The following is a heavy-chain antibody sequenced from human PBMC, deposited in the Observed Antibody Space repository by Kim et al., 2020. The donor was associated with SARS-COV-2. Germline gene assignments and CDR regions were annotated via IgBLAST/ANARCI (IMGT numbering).Heavy chain of an antibody. D-gene: IGHD2-15*01. CDR3: ARERRCSGGSCYSSPAFDI. CDR2: IIPIFGTA. Sequence: SVKVSCKASGGTFSSYAISWVRQAPGQGLEWMGGIIPIFGTANYAQKFQGRVTITADESTSTAYMELSSLRSEDTAVYYCARERRCSGGSCYSSPAFDIWGQGTMVTVSS. V-gene: IGHV1-69*13. J-gene: IGHJ3*02. CDR1: GGTFSSYA.